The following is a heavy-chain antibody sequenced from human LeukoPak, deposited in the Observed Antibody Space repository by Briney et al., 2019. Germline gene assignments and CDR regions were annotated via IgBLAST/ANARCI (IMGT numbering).Heavy chain of an antibody. V-gene: IGHV5-51*01. CDR3: ARRDSSGYYYFDY. D-gene: IGHD3-22*01. J-gene: IGHJ4*02. CDR2: IYPGDSDS. CDR1: GYSFTSHL. Sequence: GESLKISCKASGYSFTSHLIGWVRQLPGKGLECMGIIYPGDSDSRYSPSFQGQVTISADKSISTAYLQWSSLKASDTAMYYCARRDSSGYYYFDYWGQGTLVTVSS.